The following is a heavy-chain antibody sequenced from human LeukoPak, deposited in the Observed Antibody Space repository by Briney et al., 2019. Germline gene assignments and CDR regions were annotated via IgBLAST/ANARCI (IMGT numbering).Heavy chain of an antibody. Sequence: GASVKVSCKVSGYTFTHHYLHWVRQAPGQGLEWMGRINPNSGETNHKDKLQGRITMTRATSISTAYLEVTRLTSDDPAVYYCASEGYGVKPFGSWGQGTLVIVSS. J-gene: IGHJ5*01. CDR2: INPNSGET. CDR3: ASEGYGVKPFGS. D-gene: IGHD2-8*01. V-gene: IGHV1-2*06. CDR1: GYTFTHHY.